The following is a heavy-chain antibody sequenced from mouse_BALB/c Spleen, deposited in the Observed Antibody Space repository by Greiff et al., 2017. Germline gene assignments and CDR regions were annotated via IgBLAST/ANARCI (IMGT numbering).Heavy chain of an antibody. Sequence: EVQGVESGGGLVKPGGSLKLSCAASGFTFSSYAMSWVRQTPEKRLEWVASISSGGSTYYPDSVKGRFTISRDNARNILYLQMSSLRSEDTAMYYCARGGNYGAWFAYWGQGTLVTVSA. CDR1: GFTFSSYA. V-gene: IGHV5-6-5*01. D-gene: IGHD2-1*01. J-gene: IGHJ3*01. CDR3: ARGGNYGAWFAY. CDR2: ISSGGST.